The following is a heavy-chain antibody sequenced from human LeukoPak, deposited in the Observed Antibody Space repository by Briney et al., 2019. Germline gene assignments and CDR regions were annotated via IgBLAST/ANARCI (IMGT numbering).Heavy chain of an antibody. D-gene: IGHD3-22*01. Sequence: PSGTLSLTCAVSGGSISSSNWWSWVRQPPGKGLEWIGEINHSGSTNYNPSLKSRVTISVDTSKNQFSLKLSSVTAADTAVYYCAIAQSSGYDYWGQGTLVTVSS. V-gene: IGHV4-4*02. J-gene: IGHJ4*02. CDR3: AIAQSSGYDY. CDR2: INHSGST. CDR1: GGSISSSNW.